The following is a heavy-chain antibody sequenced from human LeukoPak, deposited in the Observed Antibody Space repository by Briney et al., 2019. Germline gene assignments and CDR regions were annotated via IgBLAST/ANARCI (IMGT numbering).Heavy chain of an antibody. CDR3: ARDLHYGYLDY. CDR1: GFTFQHHA. Sequence: GGSLRLSCTASGFTFQHHAMHWVRQTAGKGLEWVSSISWDSSGLDYADSVKGRFTISRDNAKNSLYLQMNSLRAEDTAVYYCARDLHYGYLDYWGQGTLVTVSS. D-gene: IGHD4-17*01. V-gene: IGHV3-9*01. CDR2: ISWDSSGL. J-gene: IGHJ4*02.